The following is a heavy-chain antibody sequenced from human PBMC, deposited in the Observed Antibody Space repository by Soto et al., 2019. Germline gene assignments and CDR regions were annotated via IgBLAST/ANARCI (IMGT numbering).Heavy chain of an antibody. Sequence: QVQLVQSGAEVKKPGSSVKVSCKASGGTFSSYAISWVRQAPGQGLEWMGGIIPLFGTANYAQKFQGRVTITADESTRTAYMELSSLRSEDTAVYYCARVGRYGSGSYYGGSLWGQGTLVTVSS. CDR3: ARVGRYGSGSYYGGSL. CDR2: IIPLFGTA. J-gene: IGHJ4*02. D-gene: IGHD3-10*01. CDR1: GGTFSSYA. V-gene: IGHV1-69*01.